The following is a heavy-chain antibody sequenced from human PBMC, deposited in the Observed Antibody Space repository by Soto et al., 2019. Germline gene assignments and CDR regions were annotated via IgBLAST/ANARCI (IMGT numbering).Heavy chain of an antibody. D-gene: IGHD1-26*01. V-gene: IGHV4-59*01. CDR2: IYYSGST. Sequence: QVQLQESGPGLVKPSETLSLTCTVSGGSISSYYWSWIRQPPGKGLEWIGYIYYSGSTNYNPSLKSRVTISVDTSKNQFSLKLSSVTAADTAVYYYARDQSEVGPFDYWGQGTLVTVSS. J-gene: IGHJ4*02. CDR3: ARDQSEVGPFDY. CDR1: GGSISSYY.